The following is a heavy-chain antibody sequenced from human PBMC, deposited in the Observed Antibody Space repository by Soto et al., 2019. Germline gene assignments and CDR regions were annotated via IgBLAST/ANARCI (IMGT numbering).Heavy chain of an antibody. CDR2: ISSSSSTI. CDR1: GFTFSSYS. CDR3: ARGSLRLERGGVFDY. Sequence: LRLSCAASGFTFSSYSMNWVRQAPGKGLEWVSYISSSSSTIYYADSVKGRFTISRDNAKNSLYLQMNSLRDEDTAVYYCARGSLRLERGGVFDYWGQGTLVTVSS. J-gene: IGHJ4*02. D-gene: IGHD1-1*01. V-gene: IGHV3-48*02.